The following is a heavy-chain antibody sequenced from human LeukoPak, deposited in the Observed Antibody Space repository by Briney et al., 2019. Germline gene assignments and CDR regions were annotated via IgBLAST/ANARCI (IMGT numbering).Heavy chain of an antibody. V-gene: IGHV3-23*01. J-gene: IGHJ4*02. D-gene: IGHD3-3*01. Sequence: GGSLRLSCAASGFTFSSYAMSWVRQAPGKGLEWVSAISGSGGSTYYADSVKGRFTISRDNSKNTLYLQMNSLRAEDTAVYYCASGEWLSYNIDYWGQGTLVTVSS. CDR3: ASGEWLSYNIDY. CDR1: GFTFSSYA. CDR2: ISGSGGST.